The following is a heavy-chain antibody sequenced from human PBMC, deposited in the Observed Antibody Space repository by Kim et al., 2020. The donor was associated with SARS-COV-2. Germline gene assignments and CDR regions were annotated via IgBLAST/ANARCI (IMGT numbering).Heavy chain of an antibody. CDR1: GFTFSSYA. CDR3: AKGLWFGEYTIGYFDY. V-gene: IGHV3-23*01. D-gene: IGHD3-10*01. J-gene: IGHJ4*02. Sequence: GGSLRLSCAASGFTFSSYAMSWVRQAPGKWLEWFSSFSGSGGSTYYADSVKGRFTISLDNSKNTLYLQMNSLRAEDTAVYYCAKGLWFGEYTIGYFDYWGQGTLVTVSS. CDR2: FSGSGGST.